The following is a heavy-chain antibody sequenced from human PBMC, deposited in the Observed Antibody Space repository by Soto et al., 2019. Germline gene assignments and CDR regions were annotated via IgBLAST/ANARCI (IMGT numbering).Heavy chain of an antibody. CDR1: GGPFSSYA. CDR2: IIPIFGTA. V-gene: IGHV1-69*06. J-gene: IGHJ6*02. Sequence: SVKVSCKTSGGPFSSYAISWVRQATGQGLEWMGGIIPIFGTANYAQKFQGRVTITADKSTSTAYMELSSLRSEDTAVYYCARVAPSGYERGYYDYYYGMDVWGQGTTVTVSS. D-gene: IGHD5-12*01. CDR3: ARVAPSGYERGYYDYYYGMDV.